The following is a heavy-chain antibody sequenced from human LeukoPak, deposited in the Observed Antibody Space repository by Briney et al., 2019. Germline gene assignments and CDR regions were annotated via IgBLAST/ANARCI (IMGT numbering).Heavy chain of an antibody. CDR3: ARDYYGSGSYYKPFDY. CDR2: ILPIFGTA. CDR1: GGTFSSYA. V-gene: IGHV1-69*13. Sequence: SLRVSCEASGGTFSSYAISWVRQAPGQGLEWMAGILPIFGTANYAQTFQGRVTITADESTSTAYMEMSSLRSEDTAVYYCARDYYGSGSYYKPFDYWGQGTLVTVSS. D-gene: IGHD3-10*01. J-gene: IGHJ4*02.